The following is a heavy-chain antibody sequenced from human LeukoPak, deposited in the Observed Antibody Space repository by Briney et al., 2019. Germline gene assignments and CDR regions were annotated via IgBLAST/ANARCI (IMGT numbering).Heavy chain of an antibody. J-gene: IGHJ4*02. CDR2: IYKVGNT. V-gene: IGHV3-66*01. CDR3: SRESRYSSDY. D-gene: IGHD6-13*01. CDR1: GFTVSNNY. Sequence: GGSLRLSCAASGFTVSNNYMSWVRQAPGKGLEWVSVIYKVGNTFYAASVKGRFTISRDNGKNSLYLQMNSLRDEDTAVYYCSRESRYSSDYWGQGTLVTVSS.